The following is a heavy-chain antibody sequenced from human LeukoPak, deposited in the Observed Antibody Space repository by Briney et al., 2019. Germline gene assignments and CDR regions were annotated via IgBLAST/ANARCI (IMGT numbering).Heavy chain of an antibody. J-gene: IGHJ4*02. CDR3: ARLPAGYFSSTSCYAFDD. V-gene: IGHV1-3*01. Sequence: ASGKVSCKASGYTFTSYAMPWGRQAPGQRLEWRGWINAGNGNTKYSQKFQGRVTITRDTSASTAYMKLSSLRSEDTAVYYCARLPAGYFSSTSCYAFDDWGQGTLVTVSS. CDR1: GYTFTSYA. CDR2: INAGNGNT. D-gene: IGHD2-2*01.